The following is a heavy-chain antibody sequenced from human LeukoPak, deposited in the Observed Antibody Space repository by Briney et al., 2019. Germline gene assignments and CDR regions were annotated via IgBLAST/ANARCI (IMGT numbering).Heavy chain of an antibody. CDR1: GYTFTGYY. J-gene: IGHJ4*02. V-gene: IGHV1-2*02. CDR2: INPNSGGT. CDR3: ARVLVRSYARSPFDY. Sequence: ASVKVSCKASGYTFTGYYMHWVRQAPGQGLEWMGWINPNSGGTNYAQKFQGRVTMTRDTSISIAYMELSRLRSDDTAVYYCARVLVRSYARSPFDYWGQGTLVTVSS. D-gene: IGHD5-18*01.